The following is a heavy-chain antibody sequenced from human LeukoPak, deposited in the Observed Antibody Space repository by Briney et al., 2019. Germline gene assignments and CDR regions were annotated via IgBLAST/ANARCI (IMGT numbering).Heavy chain of an antibody. J-gene: IGHJ6*02. CDR3: AKGGTMVRGVNPLGDYGMDV. D-gene: IGHD3-10*01. CDR2: FSGSGGST. CDR1: GFTFSSYA. Sequence: RAGGSLRLSCAASGFTFSSYAITWVRQAPGKGLEWVSAFSGSGGSTYYADSVKGRFTLSRDKSKNTLYLQMNSLRAEDTAVYYCAKGGTMVRGVNPLGDYGMDVWGQGTTVTVSS. V-gene: IGHV3-23*01.